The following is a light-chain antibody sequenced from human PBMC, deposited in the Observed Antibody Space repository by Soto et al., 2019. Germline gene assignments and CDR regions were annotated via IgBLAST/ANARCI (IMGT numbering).Light chain of an antibody. J-gene: IGKJ2*01. CDR1: QSISTW. CDR2: KAS. CDR3: QQYTGYPHT. V-gene: IGKV1-5*03. Sequence: DIQMTQSPSTLSASVGDRVTITCRASQSISTWLAWYQQKPGKAPKLLIYKASSLRNGVPSRFSGSGSGTEFTLTIYGLQPDDFASYYCQQYTGYPHTFCQGNKLAIK.